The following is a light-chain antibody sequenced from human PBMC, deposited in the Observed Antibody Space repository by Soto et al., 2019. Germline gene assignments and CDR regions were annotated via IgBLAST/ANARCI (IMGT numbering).Light chain of an antibody. CDR3: QQYNSYSSWT. CDR2: DAS. Sequence: DIQMTQSPSTLSASVGDRVTITSRASQSLNSLLAWYQQKPGRAPKLLIYDASTLESGVPSRFSGSGSGTEFTLTISSLQTDDFATYYCQQYNSYSSWTFGQGTKVDIK. CDR1: QSLNSL. V-gene: IGKV1-5*01. J-gene: IGKJ1*01.